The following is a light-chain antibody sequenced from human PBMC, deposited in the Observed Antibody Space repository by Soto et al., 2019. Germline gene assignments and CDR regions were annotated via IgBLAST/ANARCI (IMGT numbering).Light chain of an antibody. CDR1: QSVLYSSNNKNY. J-gene: IGKJ1*01. CDR3: QQYYSTPWT. V-gene: IGKV4-1*01. Sequence: DIVLTQSPDSLAVSLGERATINCKSSQSVLYSSNNKNYLAWYQQKPGQPPKLLIYWASTRESGVPDRFSGSGSGTDLTLTISNLQAEDVAVYYCQQYYSTPWTFGQGTKVEIK. CDR2: WAS.